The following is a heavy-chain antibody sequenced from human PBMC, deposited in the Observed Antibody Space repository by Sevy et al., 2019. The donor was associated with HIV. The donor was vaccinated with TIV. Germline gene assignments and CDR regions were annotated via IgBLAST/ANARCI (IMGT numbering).Heavy chain of an antibody. J-gene: IGHJ3*01. CDR1: GFTFRNYA. V-gene: IGHV3-23*01. CDR3: ARRGNYYGDAFDF. Sequence: GGSLRLSCAASGFTFRNYAMTWVRQAPGKGLEWVSSVSGSGGKRYNADSVKGRFTISRDNSKNTLYLQMNSLRAEDTAVYYCARRGNYYGDAFDFWGQGTVVTVSS. D-gene: IGHD3-10*01. CDR2: VSGSGGKR.